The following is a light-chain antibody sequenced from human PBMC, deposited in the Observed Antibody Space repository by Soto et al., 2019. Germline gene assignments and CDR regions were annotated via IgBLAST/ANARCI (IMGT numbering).Light chain of an antibody. V-gene: IGKV3-15*01. CDR1: QSVNSN. J-gene: IGKJ4*01. CDR2: VAS. Sequence: EIVMTQSPVTLSVSPGDRATLSCRASQSVNSNLAWYQQKPGQTPKLLIYVASTRATGIPARFSGSGSGTEFTLTISSLQSEHFAVYYCQQYNVWPLTFGGGTKVEFK. CDR3: QQYNVWPLT.